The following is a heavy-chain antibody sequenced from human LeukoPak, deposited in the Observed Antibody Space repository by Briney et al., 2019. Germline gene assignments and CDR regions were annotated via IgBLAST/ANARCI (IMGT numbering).Heavy chain of an antibody. CDR1: GYTFTSYD. D-gene: IGHD2-2*01. J-gene: IGHJ4*02. V-gene: IGHV1-8*03. Sequence: ASVKVSCKASGYTFTSYDINWVRQATGQGLEWMGWMNPNSGNTGYAQKFQGRVTITRNTSISTAYMELSSLRAEDTAMYYCAKDREKLLRSMSCSYDSWGQGTLVTVSS. CDR2: MNPNSGNT. CDR3: AKDREKLLRSMSCSYDS.